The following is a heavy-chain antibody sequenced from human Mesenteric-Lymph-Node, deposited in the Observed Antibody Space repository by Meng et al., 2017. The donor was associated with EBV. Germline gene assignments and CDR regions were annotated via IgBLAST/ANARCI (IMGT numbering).Heavy chain of an antibody. CDR3: ARDGKSGWSVGWYFDL. Sequence: GAALFKPWETLSLTCTVYGGSISGSRQDWGWNRQTPGKGLEWIGSVYYSGTTFYNPSLKSRVTISVDTSKDQFSLKLNSVTAADTAVYFCARDGKSGWSVGWYFDLWGRGSLVTVSS. D-gene: IGHD6-19*01. J-gene: IGHJ2*01. CDR1: GGSISGSRQD. V-gene: IGHV4-39*07. CDR2: VYYSGTT.